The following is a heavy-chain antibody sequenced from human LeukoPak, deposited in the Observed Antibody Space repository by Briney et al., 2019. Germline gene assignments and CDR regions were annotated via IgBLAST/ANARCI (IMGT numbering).Heavy chain of an antibody. J-gene: IGHJ4*02. CDR3: SRESGAFCPFGY. V-gene: IGHV4/OR15-8*02. CDR2: ISLAGQT. CDR1: GGSISGTNW. D-gene: IGHD1-26*01. Sequence: PSETLSLTCGVSGGSISGTNWWSWVRQPPGQGLEWIGEISLAGQTNYNPSLNGRVTMSLDKPSNQLSLNLTSVTAADTATYYCSRESGAFCPFGYWGQGTLVIVSS.